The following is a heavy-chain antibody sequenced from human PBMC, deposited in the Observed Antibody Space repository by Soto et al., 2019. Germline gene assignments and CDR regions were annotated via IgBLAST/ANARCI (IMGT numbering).Heavy chain of an antibody. CDR2: INAGNGNT. J-gene: IGHJ4*02. V-gene: IGHV1-3*01. Sequence: ASVKVSCKASGYTFTSYAMHWVRQAPGQRLEWMGWINAGNGNTKYSQKFQGRVTITRDTSASTAYMELSSLRSEDTAVYYCARSAVAGTVLDYWGQGTLVTVSS. CDR1: GYTFTSYA. CDR3: ARSAVAGTVLDY. D-gene: IGHD6-19*01.